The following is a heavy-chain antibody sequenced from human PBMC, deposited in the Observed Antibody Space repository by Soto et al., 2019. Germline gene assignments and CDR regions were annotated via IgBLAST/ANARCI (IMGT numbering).Heavy chain of an antibody. Sequence: SETLSLTCAVYGGSFSGYYWSWIRQPPGKGLEWIGEINHSGSTNYNPSLKSRVTISVDTYKNQFSLKLSSVTAADTAVYYCARSHGSGSYYMEVWGKGATGTVSS. D-gene: IGHD3-10*01. CDR1: GGSFSGYY. CDR2: INHSGST. J-gene: IGHJ6*03. CDR3: ARSHGSGSYYMEV. V-gene: IGHV4-34*01.